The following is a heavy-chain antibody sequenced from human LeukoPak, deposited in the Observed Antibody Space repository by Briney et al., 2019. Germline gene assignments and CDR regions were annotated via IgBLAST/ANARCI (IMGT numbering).Heavy chain of an antibody. J-gene: IGHJ6*04. CDR3: VRSIADCYYGMDV. V-gene: IGHV1-69*06. CDR1: GGTFSSYA. Sequence: SVKVSCKASGGTFSSYAISWVRQAPGQGLEWMGGIIPIFGTANYAQKFQGRVTITADKSTSTAYMELSSLRSEDTAVYYCVRSIADCYYGMDVWGKGTTVTVSS. D-gene: IGHD3-10*01. CDR2: IIPIFGTA.